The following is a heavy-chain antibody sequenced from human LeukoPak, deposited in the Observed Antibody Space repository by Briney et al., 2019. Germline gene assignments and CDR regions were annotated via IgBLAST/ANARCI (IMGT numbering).Heavy chain of an antibody. J-gene: IGHJ5*02. CDR3: ARVGYYYDSSGYDNWFDP. CDR2: ISAYNGNT. D-gene: IGHD3-22*01. V-gene: IGHV1-18*01. CDR1: GYTFTSHG. Sequence: ASVKVSCKASGYTFTSHGISWVRQAPGQGLEWMGWISAYNGNTNYAQKLQGRVTMTTDTSTSTAYMELRSLRSDDTAVYYCARVGYYYDSSGYDNWFDPWGQGTLVTVSS.